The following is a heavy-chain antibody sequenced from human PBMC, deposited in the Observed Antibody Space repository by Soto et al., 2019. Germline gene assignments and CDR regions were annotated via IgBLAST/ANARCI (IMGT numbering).Heavy chain of an antibody. D-gene: IGHD1-26*01. V-gene: IGHV4-61*01. J-gene: IGHJ4*02. CDR3: ARDWRLGAPDY. CDR1: GSSVTSGNYY. CDR2: IYDSGTT. Sequence: QVQLQESGPGLVKPSETLSLTCTVSGSSVTSGNYYWSWIRQPPGKGLEWIGYIYDSGTTNYNPSLKSRVTISVDTPKNQFSLKLSSVTAADTAVYYCARDWRLGAPDYWGKGTLVTVSS.